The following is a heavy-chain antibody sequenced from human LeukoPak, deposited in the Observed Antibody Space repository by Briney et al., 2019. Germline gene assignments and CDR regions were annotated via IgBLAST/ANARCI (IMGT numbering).Heavy chain of an antibody. CDR2: IIPIFGTA. V-gene: IGHV1-69*06. CDR1: GGTFSSYA. Sequence: SVKVSCKASGGTFSSYAISWVRQAPGQGLEWMGGIIPIFGTANYAQKFQGRVTITADKSTSTAYMELSSLRSEDTAVYYSARDWADRSGWYFWGQGTLVTVSS. CDR3: ARDWADRSGWYF. D-gene: IGHD6-19*01. J-gene: IGHJ4*02.